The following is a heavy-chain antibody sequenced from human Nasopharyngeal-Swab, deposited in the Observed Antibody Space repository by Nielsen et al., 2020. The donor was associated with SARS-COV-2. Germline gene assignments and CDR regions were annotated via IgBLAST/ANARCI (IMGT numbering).Heavy chain of an antibody. CDR3: VKHQGSSSDQ. Sequence: GGSLRLSCAGSGYTFSSYWMHWVRQVPGKGLLWVSRIDTDGAITNYADSVKGRFTISRDNAKNTLYLQMNSLRVEDTAVYYCVKHQGSSSDQWGQGTLVTVSS. J-gene: IGHJ4*02. V-gene: IGHV3-74*01. CDR1: GYTFSSYW. CDR2: IDTDGAIT.